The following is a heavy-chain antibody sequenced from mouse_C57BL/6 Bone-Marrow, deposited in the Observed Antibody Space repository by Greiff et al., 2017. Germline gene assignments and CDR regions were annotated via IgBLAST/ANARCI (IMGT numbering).Heavy chain of an antibody. V-gene: IGHV5-4*01. CDR1: GFTFSSYA. J-gene: IGHJ3*01. CDR2: ISDGGSYT. Sequence: EVMLVESGGGLVKPGGSLKLSCAASGFTFSSYAMSWVRQTPEKRLEWVATISDGGSYTYYPDNVKGRFTISRDNAKNNLYLQMSHLKSEDTAMYYCARDRWLLRFAYWGQGTLVTVSA. CDR3: ARDRWLLRFAY. D-gene: IGHD2-3*01.